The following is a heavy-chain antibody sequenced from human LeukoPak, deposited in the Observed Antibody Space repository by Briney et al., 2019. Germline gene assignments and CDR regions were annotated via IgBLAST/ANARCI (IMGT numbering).Heavy chain of an antibody. D-gene: IGHD1-26*01. CDR2: IYYSGST. CDR1: GGSISSYY. J-gene: IGHJ4*02. V-gene: IGHV4-59*01. Sequence: SETLSLTCTVSGGSISSYYGSWIRQPPGKGLEWIGYIYYSGSTSYNPSLKSRVTISVDTSKNQFSLKLSSVTAADTAVYYCARGYSGSYGRFDYWGQGTLVTVSS. CDR3: ARGYSGSYGRFDY.